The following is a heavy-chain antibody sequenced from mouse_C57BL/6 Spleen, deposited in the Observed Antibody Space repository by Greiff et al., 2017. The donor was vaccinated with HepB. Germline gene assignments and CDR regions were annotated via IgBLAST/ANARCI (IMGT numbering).Heavy chain of an antibody. J-gene: IGHJ3*01. V-gene: IGHV5-6*01. D-gene: IGHD2-2*01. CDR3: ARGRNGYDVGFAY. CDR1: GFTFSSYG. CDR2: ISSGGSYT. Sequence: VQLKESGGDLVKPGGSLKLSCAASGFTFSSYGMSWVRQTPDKRLEWVATISSGGSYTYYPDSVKGRFTISRDNAKNTLYLQMSSLKSEDTAMYYCARGRNGYDVGFAYWGQGTLVTVSA.